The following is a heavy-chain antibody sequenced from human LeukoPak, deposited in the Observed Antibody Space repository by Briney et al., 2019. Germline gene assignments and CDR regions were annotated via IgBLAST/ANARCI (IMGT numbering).Heavy chain of an antibody. V-gene: IGHV3-74*01. CDR2: INGDGSST. Sequence: PGGSLRLSCAASGFTFSSYWMHWVRQAPGKGLVWVSRINGDGSSTTYADSVKGRFTISRDNAKNTLYLQMNGLRVDDTAVYYCSSTVTAALWGQGTLVTVSS. CDR3: SSTVTAAL. J-gene: IGHJ4*02. CDR1: GFTFSSYW. D-gene: IGHD2-21*02.